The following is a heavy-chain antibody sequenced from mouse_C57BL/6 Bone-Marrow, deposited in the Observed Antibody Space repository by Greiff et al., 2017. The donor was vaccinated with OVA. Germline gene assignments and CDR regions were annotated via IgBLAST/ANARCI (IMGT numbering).Heavy chain of an antibody. CDR3: AIIYYGS. J-gene: IGHJ2*01. Sequence: VQLVESGSELRSPGSSVKLSCKDSDSEVIPIAFMCGVRQKPGHEFEWIGGILPSNGRTIYGEKFEDKATLDADTLSNTAYLELNSLTSEDSAIYYCAIIYYGSWGRGTTLTVSS. CDR2: ILPSNGRT. CDR1: DSEVIPIAF. V-gene: IGHV15-2*01.